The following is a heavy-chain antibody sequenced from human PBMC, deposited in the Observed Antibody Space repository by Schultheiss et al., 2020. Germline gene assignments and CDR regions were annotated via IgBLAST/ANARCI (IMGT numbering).Heavy chain of an antibody. CDR1: GFTFDDYA. CDR3: AKDKGLAGHDAFDI. V-gene: IGHV3-9*01. CDR2: ISWNSGSI. Sequence: GGSLRLSCAASGFTFDDYAMHWVRQAPGKGLEWVSGISWNSGSIGYADSVKGRFTISRDNAKNSLYLQMNSLRAEDTALYYCAKDKGLAGHDAFDIWGQGTMVTVSS. J-gene: IGHJ3*02.